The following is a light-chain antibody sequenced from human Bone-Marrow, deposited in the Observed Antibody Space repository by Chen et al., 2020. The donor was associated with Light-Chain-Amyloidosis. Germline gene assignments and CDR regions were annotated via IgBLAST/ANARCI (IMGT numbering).Light chain of an antibody. CDR2: EVS. V-gene: IGLV2-14*01. CDR3: TSYTHSYTWV. CDR1: SSDVGTYKY. J-gene: IGLJ3*02. Sequence: QSALTQPASASGSPGPPITISCTGTSSDVGTYKYVSWFQHYPGNAPKLLIYEVSNRPSGVSNRFSGSKSGNTASLSISGLRAEDEADYYCTSYTHSYTWVFGGGTKVTV.